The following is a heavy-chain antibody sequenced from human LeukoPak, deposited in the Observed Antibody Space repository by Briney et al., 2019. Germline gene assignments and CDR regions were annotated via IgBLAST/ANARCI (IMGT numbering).Heavy chain of an antibody. V-gene: IGHV4-39*01. CDR2: IYYSGST. CDR1: GASISSSSYY. J-gene: IGHJ4*02. Sequence: PSETLSLTCSVSGASISSSSYYWGWIRQPPGKGLEWIATIYYSGSTYYNPSLKSRVTISVDTSRNQFSLKLSSVTAADTAVYYCARLVGAGAHHFDYWGQGTLVTVSS. D-gene: IGHD1-26*01. CDR3: ARLVGAGAHHFDY.